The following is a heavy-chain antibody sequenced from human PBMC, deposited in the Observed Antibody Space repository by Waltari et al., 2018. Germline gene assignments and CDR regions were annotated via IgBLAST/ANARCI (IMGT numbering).Heavy chain of an antibody. Sequence: QVQLQQWGAGLLKPSETLSLTCAVYGGSFSGYYWRWIRQPPGKGLEWIGEINHSGSTNYNPSLKSRVTISVDTSKNQFSLKLSSVTAADTAVYYCANRAARPPYYYYYMDVWGKGTTVTVSS. CDR1: GGSFSGYY. CDR3: ANRAARPPYYYYYMDV. J-gene: IGHJ6*03. D-gene: IGHD6-6*01. CDR2: INHSGST. V-gene: IGHV4-34*01.